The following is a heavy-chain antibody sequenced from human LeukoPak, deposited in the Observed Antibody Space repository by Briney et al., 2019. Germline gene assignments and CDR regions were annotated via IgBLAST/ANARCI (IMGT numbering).Heavy chain of an antibody. CDR2: INPNSGGT. J-gene: IGHJ4*02. CDR3: ARAEMDILTGYLDY. Sequence: ASVKVSCKASGYTFTGYYMHWVRQAPGQGLEWMGWINPNSGGTNYAQKFQGRVTMTRDTSISTAYMELSRLRSDDTAVYYCARAEMDILTGYLDYWAQGTLVTVSS. V-gene: IGHV1-2*02. CDR1: GYTFTGYY. D-gene: IGHD3-9*01.